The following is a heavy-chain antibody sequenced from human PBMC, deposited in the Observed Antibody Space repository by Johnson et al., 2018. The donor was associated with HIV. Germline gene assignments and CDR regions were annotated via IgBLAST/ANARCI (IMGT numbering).Heavy chain of an antibody. Sequence: QVQLVESGGGVVQPGGSLRLSCAASGFTFSDYYMSWIRQAPGKGLEWVSYISSSGSTIYYADSVKGRFTISRDNAKNSLYLQMNSLRAEDTAVYYCARDPYYDFLTGPRDAFDIWGQGTMVTVSS. V-gene: IGHV3-11*04. J-gene: IGHJ3*02. CDR2: ISSSGSTI. CDR3: ARDPYYDFLTGPRDAFDI. D-gene: IGHD3-9*01. CDR1: GFTFSDYY.